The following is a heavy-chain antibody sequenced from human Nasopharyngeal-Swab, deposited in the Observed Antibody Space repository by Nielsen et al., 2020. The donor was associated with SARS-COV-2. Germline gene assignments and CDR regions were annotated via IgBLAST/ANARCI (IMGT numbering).Heavy chain of an antibody. CDR2: IYPGDSDT. CDR1: GYSFTSYW. D-gene: IGHD5-18*01. V-gene: IGHV5-51*01. CDR3: ARRRYGFPAHDAFDI. Sequence: GESLKISCKGSGYSFTSYWIGWVRQMPGKGLEWMGIIYPGDSDTRYSPSFQGQVTISADKSISPAYLQWSSLKASDTAMYYCARRRYGFPAHDAFDIWGQGTMVTVSS. J-gene: IGHJ3*02.